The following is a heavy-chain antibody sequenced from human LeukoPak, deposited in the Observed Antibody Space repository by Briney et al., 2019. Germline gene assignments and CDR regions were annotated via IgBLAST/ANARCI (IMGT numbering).Heavy chain of an antibody. D-gene: IGHD2-2*01. CDR2: ISGSGGST. CDR1: GFTFSSYA. CDR3: AKVVREGTIPSPYIVVVPAAMGAFDI. V-gene: IGHV3-23*01. Sequence: QTGGSLRLSCAASGFTFSSYAISWVRQAPGKGLEWVSAISGSGGSTYYADSVKGRFTISRDNSKNTLYLQMNSLRAEDTAVYYCAKVVREGTIPSPYIVVVPAAMGAFDIWGQGTMVTVSS. J-gene: IGHJ3*02.